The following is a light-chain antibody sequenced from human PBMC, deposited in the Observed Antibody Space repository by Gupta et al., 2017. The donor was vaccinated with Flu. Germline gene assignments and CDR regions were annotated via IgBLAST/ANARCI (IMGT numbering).Light chain of an antibody. CDR3: QQRRIWLS. J-gene: IGKJ4*01. CDR2: DAS. Sequence: GESATRSCRASQSDDSLLAWYQQKPGQAPRLLIYDASNRATGIPARFSGSGSGTDFTLTISSLEPEDFAVYYCQQRRIWLSFGGGTKVEIK. CDR1: QSDDSL. V-gene: IGKV3-11*01.